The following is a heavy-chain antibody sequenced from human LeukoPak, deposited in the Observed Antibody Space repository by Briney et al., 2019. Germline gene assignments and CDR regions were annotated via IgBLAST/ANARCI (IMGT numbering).Heavy chain of an antibody. CDR1: GGTFSSYA. Sequence: ASVKVSCKASGGTFSSYAISWVRQAPGQGLEWMGGIMPIFDTANYAQKFQGRVTITADESTSTAYMELSSLRSEDTAVYYCARGYSSSWYLGFDCWGQGTLVTVSS. CDR3: ARGYSSSWYLGFDC. D-gene: IGHD6-13*01. J-gene: IGHJ4*02. CDR2: IMPIFDTA. V-gene: IGHV1-69*13.